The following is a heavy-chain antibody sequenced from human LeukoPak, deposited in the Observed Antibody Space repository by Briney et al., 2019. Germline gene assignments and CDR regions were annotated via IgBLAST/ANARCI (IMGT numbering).Heavy chain of an antibody. J-gene: IGHJ4*02. CDR3: TKDLPRAIVVVPAPRDY. D-gene: IGHD2-2*01. CDR2: ISSSGGNT. CDR1: GLTFSNYA. Sequence: GGSLRLSCAVSGLTFSNYAISWVRQAPGKGLEWVSGISSSGGNTYYADSVKGRFTISRDNSKNTLYLQMNSLRADDTAVYYCTKDLPRAIVVVPAPRDYWGQGALVTVSS. V-gene: IGHV3-23*01.